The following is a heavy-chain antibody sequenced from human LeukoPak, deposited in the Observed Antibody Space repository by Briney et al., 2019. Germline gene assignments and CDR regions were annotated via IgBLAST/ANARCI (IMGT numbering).Heavy chain of an antibody. CDR2: INPGGGST. V-gene: IGHV1-46*01. CDR3: AREDGSCSSPGGIDY. D-gene: IGHD6-6*01. CDR1: GYTSTSYY. J-gene: IGHJ4*02. Sequence: ASVKDSCKASGYTSTSYYMHWVRQAPGQGLEWMGIINPGGGSTSYAQKFQGRVTMTRDMSTSTVYMELSSLRSEDTAVYYCAREDGSCSSPGGIDYWGQGTLVTVSS.